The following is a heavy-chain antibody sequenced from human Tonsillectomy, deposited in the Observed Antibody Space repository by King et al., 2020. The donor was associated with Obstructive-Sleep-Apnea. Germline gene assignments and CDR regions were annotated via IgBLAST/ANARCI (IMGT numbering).Heavy chain of an antibody. V-gene: IGHV3-33*03. CDR1: GFSFSNYG. Sequence: QLVQSGGGVVQPGRSLRLSCAASGFSFSNYGMHWVRQAPGKGLEWVAVIWHDGGNTQYEDFVKGRFTISRDNSKNTLYLQLNSLRAEDTAAYYCARAILAVGYALDPWGQEPIVPVSS. CDR2: IWHDGGNT. J-gene: IGHJ3*01. CDR3: ARAILAVGYALDP. D-gene: IGHD6-13*01.